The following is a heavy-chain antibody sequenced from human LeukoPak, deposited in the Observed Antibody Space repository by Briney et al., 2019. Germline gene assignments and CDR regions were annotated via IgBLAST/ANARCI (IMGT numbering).Heavy chain of an antibody. Sequence: ASVKVSCKASGYTFTSYGINWVRQAPGQGLEWMGWISAYNDNRNYAQKLQGRLTMTTDTSTSTAYMALRSLRSDDTAVYYCARVHYDILTGYSYFDYWGQGTLVTVSS. J-gene: IGHJ4*02. D-gene: IGHD3-9*01. CDR3: ARVHYDILTGYSYFDY. CDR1: GYTFTSYG. V-gene: IGHV1-18*01. CDR2: ISAYNDNR.